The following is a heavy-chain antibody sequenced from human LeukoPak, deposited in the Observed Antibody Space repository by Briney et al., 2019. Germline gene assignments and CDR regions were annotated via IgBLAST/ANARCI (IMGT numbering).Heavy chain of an antibody. Sequence: PGGSLRLSCAASGFTFSFSWMHWVRHAPGKGLVWVSRINGNGSSTTYADSVKGRFTISRDNAKNTLYLQMNSLRAEDTAVYYCARGGYLSNYWGQGTLVTVSS. J-gene: IGHJ4*02. V-gene: IGHV3-74*01. D-gene: IGHD1-1*01. CDR1: GFTFSFSW. CDR3: ARGGYLSNY. CDR2: INGNGSST.